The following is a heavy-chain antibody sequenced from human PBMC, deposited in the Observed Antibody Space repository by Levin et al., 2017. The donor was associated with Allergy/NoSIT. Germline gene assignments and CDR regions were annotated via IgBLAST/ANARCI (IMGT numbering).Heavy chain of an antibody. CDR1: GFTFSSYA. J-gene: IGHJ4*02. CDR2: ISGSGGST. V-gene: IGHV3-23*01. D-gene: IGHD5-12*01. Sequence: SGGSLRLSCAASGFTFSSYAMSWVRQAPGKGLEWVSAISGSGGSTYYADSVKGRFTISRDNSKNTLYLQMNSLRAEDTAVYYCAKGALVATDPRLFFDYWGQGTLVTVSS. CDR3: AKGALVATDPRLFFDY.